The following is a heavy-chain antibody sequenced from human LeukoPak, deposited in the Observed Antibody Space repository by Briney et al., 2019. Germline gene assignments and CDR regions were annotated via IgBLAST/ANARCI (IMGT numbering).Heavy chain of an antibody. CDR1: GGSISSSSYY. V-gene: IGHV4-39*01. CDR2: IYYSGST. J-gene: IGHJ4*02. Sequence: PSETLSLTCTVSGGSISSSSYYWGWIRQPPGKGLEWIGSIYYSGSTYYNPSLKSRVTISVDTSKNQFSLKLSSVTAADTAVYYYASVGGGGVIDYWGQGTLVTVSS. D-gene: IGHD3-3*01. CDR3: ASVGGGGVIDY.